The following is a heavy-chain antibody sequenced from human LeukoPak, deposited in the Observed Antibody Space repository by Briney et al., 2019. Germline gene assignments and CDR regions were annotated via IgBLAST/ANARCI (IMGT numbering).Heavy chain of an antibody. D-gene: IGHD1-14*01. CDR1: GGSISSSSYY. V-gene: IGHV4-39*07. CDR3: ARTGGYYYMDV. Sequence: SETLSLTCTVSGGSISSSSYYWGWIRQPPGKGLEWIGSIYYSGSTYYNPSLESRVTVSVDTSKNQFSLKLSSVTAADTAVYYCARTGGYYYMDVWGKGTTVTVSS. CDR2: IYYSGST. J-gene: IGHJ6*03.